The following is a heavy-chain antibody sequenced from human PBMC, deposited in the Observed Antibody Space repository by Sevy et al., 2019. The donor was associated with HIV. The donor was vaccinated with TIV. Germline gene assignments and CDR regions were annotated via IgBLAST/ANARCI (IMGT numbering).Heavy chain of an antibody. CDR1: GYTFTSYG. D-gene: IGHD3-22*01. CDR3: ARLSRGRETYYYDGSGYYSDY. CDR2: ISAYNGNK. Sequence: ASVKVSCKASGYTFTSYGISWVRQAPGQGLEWMGWISAYNGNKNYAQKLQGRVTMTTDTSTSTAYMELRSLRSDDTAVYYCARLSRGRETYYYDGSGYYSDYWGQGTLVTVSS. J-gene: IGHJ4*02. V-gene: IGHV1-18*04.